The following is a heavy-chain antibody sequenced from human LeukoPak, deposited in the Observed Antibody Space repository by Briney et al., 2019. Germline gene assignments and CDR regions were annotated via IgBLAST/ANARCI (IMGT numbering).Heavy chain of an antibody. V-gene: IGHV6-1*01. J-gene: IGHJ5*02. Sequence: SQTLSLTCAISGDSVSRNTAGWNWIRQSPSRGLEWLGRTYYRSKWYNDFAPSVRNRMTINPDTSKNQFSLQLNSVTPEDTAVYYCARDSSSWYPPDWFDPWGQGTLVTVSS. CDR3: ARDSSSWYPPDWFDP. D-gene: IGHD6-13*01. CDR1: GDSVSRNTAG. CDR2: TYYRSKWYN.